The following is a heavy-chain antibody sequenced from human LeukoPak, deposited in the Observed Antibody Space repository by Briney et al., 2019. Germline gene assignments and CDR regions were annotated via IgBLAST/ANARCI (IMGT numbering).Heavy chain of an antibody. Sequence: GASVKVSCKASGYTFTDYFIHWVRQAPGQGLEWMGWIGPKSGDTSYSQKFQGRVTVTRDTSISTAYMELSRLRSDDTAVYYCGINRLGKALDTWGQGTMVTVSS. CDR1: GYTFTDYF. CDR3: GINRLGKALDT. V-gene: IGHV1-2*02. J-gene: IGHJ3*02. CDR2: IGPKSGDT. D-gene: IGHD7-27*01.